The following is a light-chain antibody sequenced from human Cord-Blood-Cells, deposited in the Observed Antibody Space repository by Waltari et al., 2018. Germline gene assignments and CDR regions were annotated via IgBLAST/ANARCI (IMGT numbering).Light chain of an antibody. Sequence: DIHMTQSPSSLSASVGDRVTITCRASQSISSYLNWYQQKPGKAPKPLIYAASSLQSGVPSRFSGSGSGTDFTLTISSLQPEDFATYYCQQSYSTPYTFGQGTKLEIK. CDR2: AAS. CDR3: QQSYSTPYT. J-gene: IGKJ2*01. CDR1: QSISSY. V-gene: IGKV1-39*01.